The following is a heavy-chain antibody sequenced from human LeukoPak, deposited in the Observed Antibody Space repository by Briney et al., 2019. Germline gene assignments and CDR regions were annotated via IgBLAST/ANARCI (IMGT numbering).Heavy chain of an antibody. V-gene: IGHV3-11*06. CDR1: GFTFSDYY. Sequence: GGSLRLSCAASGFTFSDYYMSWLRQAPGKGLEWISYISSSSNYKKYADSVQGRFTISRDNAKSSLYLQMNGLRAVDTAVYYCARHGLYDSTDYWTFQHWGQGTLVTVSS. D-gene: IGHD3-22*01. CDR3: ARHGLYDSTDYWTFQH. J-gene: IGHJ1*01. CDR2: ISSSSNYK.